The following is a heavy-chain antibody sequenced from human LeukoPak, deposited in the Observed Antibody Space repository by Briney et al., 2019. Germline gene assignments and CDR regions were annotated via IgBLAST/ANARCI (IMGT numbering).Heavy chain of an antibody. V-gene: IGHV3-30-3*01. CDR2: ISYDGSNK. CDR1: GFPFSSYA. J-gene: IGHJ4*02. CDR3: ARAVAAAAYYFDY. Sequence: PGGSLRLSCAASGFPFSSYAMHWVRQAPGKGLEWVAVISYDGSNKYYADSVKGRFTISRDNSKNTLYLQMNSLRAEDTAVYYCARAVAAAAYYFDYWGQGTLVTVSS. D-gene: IGHD6-13*01.